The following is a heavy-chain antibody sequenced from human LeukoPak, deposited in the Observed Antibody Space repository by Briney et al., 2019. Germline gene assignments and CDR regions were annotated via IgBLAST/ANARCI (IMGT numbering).Heavy chain of an antibody. CDR3: ARDYDFWSGYYSPTRGYFGY. Sequence: GGSLRLYCAASGFTFSSYGMHWVRQAPGKGLEWVTFIRYDGSNKYYTDSVKGRFTISRDNSKNTLYLQMDSLRAEDTAVYYCARDYDFWSGYYSPTRGYFGYWGQGTLVTVSS. CDR2: IRYDGSNK. D-gene: IGHD3-3*01. CDR1: GFTFSSYG. V-gene: IGHV3-30*02. J-gene: IGHJ4*02.